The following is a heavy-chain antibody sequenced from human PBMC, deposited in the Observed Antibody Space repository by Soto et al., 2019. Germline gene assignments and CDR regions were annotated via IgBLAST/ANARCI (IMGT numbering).Heavy chain of an antibody. CDR1: GFTFSSYT. V-gene: IGHV3-30-3*01. D-gene: IGHD6-19*01. CDR2: ISYDGSNK. J-gene: IGHJ4*02. CDR3: ARDGSRQWLGSFDS. Sequence: QVQLVESGGGVVQPGRSLRLSCAASGFTFSSYTMHWVRQAPGKGLEWVAVISYDGSNKYYADSVKGRFTISRDNSKNTLYLQMNSLRAEDTAVYYCARDGSRQWLGSFDSWGQGTLVTVSS.